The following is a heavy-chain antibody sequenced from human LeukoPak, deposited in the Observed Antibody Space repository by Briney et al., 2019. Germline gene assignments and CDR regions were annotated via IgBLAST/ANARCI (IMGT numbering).Heavy chain of an antibody. D-gene: IGHD2-2*01. J-gene: IGHJ5*02. CDR2: ISGSGDST. Sequence: GGSLRLSCAASGFTFSSYAMSWVRQARGKGLEWVSAISGSGDSTYYADSVKGRFTISRDNSKNTLYLQMNSLRAEDTAVYYCGVDIVVVPGAPNWFDPWGQGTLVTVSS. CDR1: GFTFSSYA. CDR3: GVDIVVVPGAPNWFDP. V-gene: IGHV3-23*01.